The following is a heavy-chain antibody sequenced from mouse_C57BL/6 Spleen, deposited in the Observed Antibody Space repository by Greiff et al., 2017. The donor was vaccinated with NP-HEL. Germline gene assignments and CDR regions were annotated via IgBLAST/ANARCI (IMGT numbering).Heavy chain of an antibody. D-gene: IGHD1-1*01. V-gene: IGHV5-6*01. J-gene: IGHJ2*01. CDR3: ARQGITPYYFDY. Sequence: EVQGVESGGDLVKPGGSLKLSCAASGFTFSSYGMSWVRQTPDKRLEWVATISSGGSYTYYPDSVKGRFTISRDNAKNTLYLQMSSLKSEDTAMYYCARQGITPYYFDYWGQGTTLTVSS. CDR1: GFTFSSYG. CDR2: ISSGGSYT.